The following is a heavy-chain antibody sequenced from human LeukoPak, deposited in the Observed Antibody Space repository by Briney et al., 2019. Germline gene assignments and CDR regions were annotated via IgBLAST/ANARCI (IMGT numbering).Heavy chain of an antibody. CDR1: RVSFSGYY. CDR3: ARSSGYTYGDYGGRGSWFDP. Sequence: SETLSLTCAVYRVSFSGYYRSWIRQPPGKGLEWIGEINHTGSTNYNPSLKSRVTISVDTSKNQFSLKLSSVTAADTAVYYCARSSGYTYGDYGGRGSWFDPWGQGTLVTVSS. V-gene: IGHV4-34*01. D-gene: IGHD4-17*01. CDR2: INHTGST. J-gene: IGHJ5*02.